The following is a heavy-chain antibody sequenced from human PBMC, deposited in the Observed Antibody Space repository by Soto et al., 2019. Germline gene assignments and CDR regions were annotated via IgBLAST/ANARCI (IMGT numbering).Heavy chain of an antibody. CDR1: GYTFTGYY. V-gene: IGHV1-2*02. J-gene: IGHJ3*02. D-gene: IGHD3-9*01. Sequence: ASVKVSCKASGYTFTGYYMHWVRQAPGQGLEWMGWINPNSGGTNYAQKFQGRVTMTRDMSISTAYMELSRLRSDDTAVYYCATRYYDILTGYYPPGGDAFDIWGQGTMVTVSS. CDR3: ATRYYDILTGYYPPGGDAFDI. CDR2: INPNSGGT.